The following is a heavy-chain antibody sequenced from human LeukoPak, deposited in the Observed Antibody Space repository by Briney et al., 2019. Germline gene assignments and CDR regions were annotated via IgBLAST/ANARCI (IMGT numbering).Heavy chain of an antibody. J-gene: IGHJ5*02. CDR3: ARDFPDMVRGTHWFDP. V-gene: IGHV3-21*01. CDR1: GFTFSSYA. CDR2: ISSSSSYI. D-gene: IGHD3-10*01. Sequence: GGSLRLSCAASGFTFSSYAMNWVRQAPGKGLEWVSSISSSSSYIYYADSVKGRFTISRDNAKNSLYLQMNSLRAEDTAVYYCARDFPDMVRGTHWFDPWGQGTLVTVSS.